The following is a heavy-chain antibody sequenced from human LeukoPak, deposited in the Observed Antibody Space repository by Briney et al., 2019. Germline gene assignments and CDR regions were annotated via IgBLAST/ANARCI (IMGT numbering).Heavy chain of an antibody. V-gene: IGHV3-30*02. Sequence: GGSLRLSCAASGFTFSHYGMHWVRQAPGKGLEWVAFIRYDGGDKYYADSVKGRFTISRDKSKNTLYLQMNSLRVEDTAVYYCARDHYHKIHSVMVTAPDYWGQGTLVIVSS. CDR2: IRYDGGDK. CDR3: ARDHYHKIHSVMVTAPDY. D-gene: IGHD2-21*02. J-gene: IGHJ4*02. CDR1: GFTFSHYG.